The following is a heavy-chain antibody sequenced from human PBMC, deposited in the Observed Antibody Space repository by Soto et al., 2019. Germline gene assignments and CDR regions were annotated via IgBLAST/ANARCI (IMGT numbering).Heavy chain of an antibody. CDR2: INWNSSSI. CDR1: GLTFDDYA. D-gene: IGHD6-13*01. CDR3: VKDESINWYSGHFRH. V-gene: IGHV3-9*01. J-gene: IGHJ1*01. Sequence: GGSLRLSCAASGLTFDDYAMHWVRQVPGKGLEWVSGINWNSSSIGYADSVKGRFAISRDNAKNSLHLQMNSLRAEDTASYYCVKDESINWYSGHFRHWGQGTLVTVSS.